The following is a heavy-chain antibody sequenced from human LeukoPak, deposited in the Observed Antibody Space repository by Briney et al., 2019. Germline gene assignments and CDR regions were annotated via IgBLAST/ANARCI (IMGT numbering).Heavy chain of an antibody. CDR3: ARDLYSGSSRAFDI. D-gene: IGHD1-26*01. J-gene: IGHJ3*02. CDR1: GYAFTSYD. Sequence: ASVRVSCKASGYAFTSYDISWVRQAPGQGLEWMGWISAYNGNTNYAQKLQGRVTMTTDTSTSTAYMELRSLRSDDTAVYYCARDLYSGSSRAFDIWGQGTMVIVSS. V-gene: IGHV1-18*01. CDR2: ISAYNGNT.